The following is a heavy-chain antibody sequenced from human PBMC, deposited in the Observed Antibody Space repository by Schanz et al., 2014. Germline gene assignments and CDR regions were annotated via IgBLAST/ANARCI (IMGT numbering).Heavy chain of an antibody. CDR2: IGYDGSNK. V-gene: IGHV3-33*03. CDR3: AKSLESWPGGRCSRGYFDY. Sequence: QVQLVESGGGVVQPGRSLRLSCAASGFTFSSYGMHWARQAPGKGLEWVAVIGYDGSNKYYADSVKGRFTISRDNAKNSLFLQMNSLRPEDTAVYYCAKSLESWPGGRCSRGYFDYWGQGTLVTVAS. D-gene: IGHD2-15*01. CDR1: GFTFSSYG. J-gene: IGHJ4*02.